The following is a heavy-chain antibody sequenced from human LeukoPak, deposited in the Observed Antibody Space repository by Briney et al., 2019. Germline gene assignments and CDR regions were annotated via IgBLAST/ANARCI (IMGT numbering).Heavy chain of an antibody. CDR2: ISYEDGSNK. V-gene: IGHV3-30*04. J-gene: IGHJ4*02. Sequence: PGRSLRLSCAASGSTFRSFVMHWVRQAPGKGLEWVAAISYEDGSNKYYADSVKGRFTISRDNSKYTVYLEMNSLRVEDTAMYYCSKERPEEYYASGSYFDYWGQGTLVTVSS. D-gene: IGHD3-10*01. CDR1: GSTFRSFV. CDR3: SKERPEEYYASGSYFDY.